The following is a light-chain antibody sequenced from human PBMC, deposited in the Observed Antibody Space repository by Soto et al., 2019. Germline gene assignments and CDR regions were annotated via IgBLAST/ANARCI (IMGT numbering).Light chain of an antibody. V-gene: IGKV1-5*01. CDR2: DAS. Sequence: DIQMTQSPSTLSASVGDRVTITCRASQSISNWLAWYQQKPGKAPKLLIYDASSLESGVPSSFSGSGSGTDFTLTISRLEPEDFAVYYCQQYGSSQWTFGQGTKVDIK. CDR1: QSISNW. J-gene: IGKJ1*01. CDR3: QQYGSSQWT.